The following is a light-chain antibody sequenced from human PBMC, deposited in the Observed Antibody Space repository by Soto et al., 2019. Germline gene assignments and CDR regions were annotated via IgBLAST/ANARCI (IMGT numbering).Light chain of an antibody. CDR1: QSVSSN. CDR3: HQYNNWPLT. CDR2: GAS. V-gene: IGKV3-15*01. J-gene: IGKJ1*01. Sequence: EIVMTQSPATLSVSPGERATLSCRASQSVSSNLAWYQQKPGQAPRLLIYGASTRATGIPARFSGSGSGTEFTLPISSLQSEDFAVYYCHQYNNWPLTFGQGTKVDI.